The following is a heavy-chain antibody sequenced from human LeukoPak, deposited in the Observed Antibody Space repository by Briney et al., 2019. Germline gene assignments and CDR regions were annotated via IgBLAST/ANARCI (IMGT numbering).Heavy chain of an antibody. D-gene: IGHD3-22*01. Sequence: PGGSLRLSCAASGFTFSSYSMNWVRQAPGKGLEWVSSISSSSSYIYYADSVKGRFTISRDNAKNSLYLQMNSLRAEDTAVYCCARETYYYDSSGYPWGQGTLVTVSS. CDR2: ISSSSSYI. CDR3: ARETYYYDSSGYP. CDR1: GFTFSSYS. J-gene: IGHJ5*02. V-gene: IGHV3-21*01.